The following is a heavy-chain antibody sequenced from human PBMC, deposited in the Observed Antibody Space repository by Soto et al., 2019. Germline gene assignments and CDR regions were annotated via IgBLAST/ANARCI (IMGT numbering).Heavy chain of an antibody. Sequence: AAVKSRCKASGYTFTIYGISWVRQAPGQGLEWMGWISAYNGNTNYAQKLQGRVTMTTDTSTSTAYMELRSLRSDDTAVYYCAAPPYCGGDCYFSLSYCGQGPLVPASS. D-gene: IGHD2-21*02. CDR2: ISAYNGNT. J-gene: IGHJ4*02. CDR1: GYTFTIYG. CDR3: AAPPYCGGDCYFSLSY. V-gene: IGHV1-18*04.